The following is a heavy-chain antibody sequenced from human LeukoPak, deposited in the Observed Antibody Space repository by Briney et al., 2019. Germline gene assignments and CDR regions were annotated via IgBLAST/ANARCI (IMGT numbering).Heavy chain of an antibody. CDR3: ARGLNSLDY. J-gene: IGHJ4*02. V-gene: IGHV3-48*03. CDR1: GFTFSGHE. D-gene: IGHD5-24*01. Sequence: PGGSLRLSCAASGFTFSGHEMNWVRQAPGKGLEWISYIDSGGGTQYYADSAKGRFTISRDNAKNSLYLQMNNLRAEDTAVYYCARGLNSLDYWGQGTLVTVSS. CDR2: IDSGGGTQ.